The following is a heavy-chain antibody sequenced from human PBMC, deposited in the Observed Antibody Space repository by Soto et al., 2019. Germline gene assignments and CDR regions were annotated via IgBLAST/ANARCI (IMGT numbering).Heavy chain of an antibody. Sequence: ASVKVSCKASGYTFTSYGISWVRQAPGQGLEWMGWISAYNGNTNYAQKLQGRVTMTTDTSTSTAYMELRSLRSDDTAVYYCARDPPRVYGDDYYYYYMDVWGKGTTVTVPS. V-gene: IGHV1-18*01. CDR3: ARDPPRVYGDDYYYYYMDV. CDR1: GYTFTSYG. D-gene: IGHD4-17*01. CDR2: ISAYNGNT. J-gene: IGHJ6*03.